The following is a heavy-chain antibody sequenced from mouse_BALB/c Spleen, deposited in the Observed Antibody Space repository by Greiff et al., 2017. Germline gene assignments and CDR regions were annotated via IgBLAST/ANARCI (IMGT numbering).Heavy chain of an antibody. D-gene: IGHD2-14*01. J-gene: IGHJ4*01. Sequence: EVKLMESGPGLVKPSQSLSLTCSVTGYSITSGYYWNWIRQFPGNKLEWMGYISYDGSNNYNPSLKNRISITRDTSKNQFFLKLNSVTTEVTATYYCARDRYRYDESYAMDYWGQGTSVTVSS. CDR1: GYSITSGYY. CDR2: ISYDGSN. V-gene: IGHV3-6*02. CDR3: ARDRYRYDESYAMDY.